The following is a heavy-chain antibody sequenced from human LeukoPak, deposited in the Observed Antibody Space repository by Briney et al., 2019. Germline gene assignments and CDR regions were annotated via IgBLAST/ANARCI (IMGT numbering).Heavy chain of an antibody. CDR1: GFTFSSYW. J-gene: IGHJ4*02. CDR2: IKQDGSEK. Sequence: GGSLRLSCAASGFTFSSYWMSWVRQAPGKGLEWVANIKQDGSEKYYVDSVKGRFTISRDNAKNSLYLQMNSLRAEDTAVYYCARVYSSFLLIIYYFDYWGQGTLVTVSS. V-gene: IGHV3-7*01. D-gene: IGHD6-6*01. CDR3: ARVYSSFLLIIYYFDY.